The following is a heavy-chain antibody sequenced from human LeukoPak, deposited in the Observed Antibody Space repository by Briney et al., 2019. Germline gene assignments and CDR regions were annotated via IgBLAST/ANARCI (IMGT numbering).Heavy chain of an antibody. CDR3: AKDEGDCSGGSCYLFDY. Sequence: ALISFDGTNIYYGDSVKGRFTISRDNSKNTLYLQMDSLRAEDTAVYYCAKDEGDCSGGSCYLFDYWGQGTLVTVSS. J-gene: IGHJ4*02. V-gene: IGHV3-30*18. CDR2: ISFDGTNI. D-gene: IGHD2-15*01.